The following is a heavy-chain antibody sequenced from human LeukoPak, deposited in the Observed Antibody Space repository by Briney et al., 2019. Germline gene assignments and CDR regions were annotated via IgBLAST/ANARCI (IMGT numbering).Heavy chain of an antibody. CDR2: ISYDGSNK. J-gene: IGHJ4*02. D-gene: IGHD6-6*01. CDR3: ARVSRVAAIEGYYFDY. Sequence: PGGSLRLSCAASGFTFSSYAMHWVRQAPGKGLEWVAVISYDGSNKYYADSVKGRFTISRDNSKNTLYLQMNSLRAEDTAVYYCARVSRVAAIEGYYFDYWGQGTLVTVSS. V-gene: IGHV3-30-3*01. CDR1: GFTFSSYA.